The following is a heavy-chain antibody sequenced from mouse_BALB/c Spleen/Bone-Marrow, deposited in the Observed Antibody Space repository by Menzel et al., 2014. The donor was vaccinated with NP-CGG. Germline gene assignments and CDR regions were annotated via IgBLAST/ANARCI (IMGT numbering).Heavy chain of an antibody. D-gene: IGHD2-5*01. V-gene: IGHV5-6-4*01. CDR1: GFTFSSYT. Sequence: EVQLVESGGGLVKPGGSLKLSCAASGFTFSSYTMSWVRQTPEKRLEWVATISRGGSYTYYPDSVKGRFTISRDNAKNTLYLQMSSLKSEDTAMYYCTRDGKSNYDYAMDYWGQGASVTVSS. CDR2: ISRGGSYT. J-gene: IGHJ4*01. CDR3: TRDGKSNYDYAMDY.